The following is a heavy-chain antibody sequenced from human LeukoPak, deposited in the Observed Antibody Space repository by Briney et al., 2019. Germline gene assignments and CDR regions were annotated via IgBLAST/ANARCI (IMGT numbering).Heavy chain of an antibody. D-gene: IGHD5-18*01. CDR2: IYSGDRT. J-gene: IGHJ4*02. V-gene: IGHV3-66*01. Sequence: GGSLRLSCAASGFTFSGYAMGWVRQAPGKGLEWVSVIYSGDRTYYADSVKGRFTISRDTSKNTVYLQMNSLRPEETAVYYCARDGEYSYGYGFDYWGQGTLVTVSS. CDR1: GFTFSGYA. CDR3: ARDGEYSYGYGFDY.